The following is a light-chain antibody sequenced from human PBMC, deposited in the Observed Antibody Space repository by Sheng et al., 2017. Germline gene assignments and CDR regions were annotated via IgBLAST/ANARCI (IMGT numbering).Light chain of an antibody. J-gene: IGKJ2*01. CDR2: VAS. CDR3: QQSYSTPHT. CDR1: QRISTY. Sequence: DIQMTQSPSSLSASVGDRVTITCRASQRISTYLSWYQQKPGIAPKLLIYVASNLQSGVPSRFSGSGSGTDFTLTISSLHPEDFATYFCQQSYSTPHTFGQGTKLEI. V-gene: IGKV1-39*01.